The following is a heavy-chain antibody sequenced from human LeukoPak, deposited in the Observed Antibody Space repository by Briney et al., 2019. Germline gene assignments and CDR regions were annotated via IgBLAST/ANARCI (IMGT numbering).Heavy chain of an antibody. J-gene: IGHJ4*02. V-gene: IGHV3-30*02. CDR3: ARGHSTVTNDY. CDR1: GFTFSNYG. Sequence: GGSLRLSCTASGFTFSNYGMHWVRQAPGKGLEWVAFIRYDGSEKYYADSVKGRITISRDNSKNTLYLQMNSLRAEDTAVYYCARGHSTVTNDYWGQGTLVTVSS. D-gene: IGHD4-17*01. CDR2: IRYDGSEK.